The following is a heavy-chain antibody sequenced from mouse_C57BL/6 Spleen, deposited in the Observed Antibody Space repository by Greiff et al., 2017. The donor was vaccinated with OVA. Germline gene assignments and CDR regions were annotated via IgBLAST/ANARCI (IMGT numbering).Heavy chain of an antibody. Sequence: QVQLQQPGAELVMPGASVKLSCKASGYTFTSYWMHWVKQRPGQGLEWIGEIDPSDSYTNSNQKFKGKSTLTVDKSSSTAYMLLSILTSEDSAVYYFASPLRTGLYWYFDVWGTGTTVTVSS. CDR2: IDPSDSYT. V-gene: IGHV1-69*01. J-gene: IGHJ1*03. CDR3: ASPLRTGLYWYFDV. CDR1: GYTFTSYW. D-gene: IGHD1-1*01.